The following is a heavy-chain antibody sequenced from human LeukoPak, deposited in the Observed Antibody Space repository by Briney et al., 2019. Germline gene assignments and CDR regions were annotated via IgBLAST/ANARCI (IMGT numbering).Heavy chain of an antibody. D-gene: IGHD3-3*01. J-gene: IGHJ4*02. CDR1: GFTFDDYA. Sequence: PGGSLRLSCAASGFTFDDYAMHWVRQAPGKGLEWVSLISWDGGSTYYADSVKGRFTISRDNSKNSLYLQMNSLRAEDTALYYCAKDIFLPDGYWGQGTLVTVSS. CDR3: AKDIFLPDGY. CDR2: ISWDGGST. V-gene: IGHV3-43D*03.